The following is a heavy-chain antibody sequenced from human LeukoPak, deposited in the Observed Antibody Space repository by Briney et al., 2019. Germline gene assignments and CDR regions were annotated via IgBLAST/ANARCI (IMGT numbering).Heavy chain of an antibody. J-gene: IGHJ3*02. Sequence: PSETLSLTCTVSGGSTITSDYYYCGWIRQPPGQGLACIGSIYYSGITYYTPSLKSRVTISLHTSTNQFSLKLSSVTAADTAVYYCARHNAKWGPVDIWGQGTMVTVSS. CDR3: ARHNAKWGPVDI. CDR1: GGSTITSDYYY. D-gene: IGHD1-26*01. CDR2: IYYSGIT. V-gene: IGHV4-39*07.